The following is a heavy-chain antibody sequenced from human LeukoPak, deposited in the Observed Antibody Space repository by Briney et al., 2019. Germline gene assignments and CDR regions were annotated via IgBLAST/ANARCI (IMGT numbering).Heavy chain of an antibody. D-gene: IGHD4-23*01. V-gene: IGHV3-30-3*01. CDR1: GFTFSSYA. J-gene: IGHJ4*02. CDR3: AREEYGGVYFDY. CDR2: ISYDASNK. Sequence: GGSLRLTCAASGFTFSSYAMHWVRQAPGKGLEWVAVISYDASNKYYTDSVKGRFTISRDNSKNMLYLQMDSLRVEDTAVYHCAREEYGGVYFDYWGQGTLVTVSS.